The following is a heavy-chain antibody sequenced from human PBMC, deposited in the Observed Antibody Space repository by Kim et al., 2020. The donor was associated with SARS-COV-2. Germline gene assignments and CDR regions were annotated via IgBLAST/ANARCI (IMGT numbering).Heavy chain of an antibody. D-gene: IGHD2-21*02. Sequence: GTTVYAGSVKCRFTISRANSKNTLYLQMHSLRAEDTAVYYCAKDTGDSDYWGQGTLVTVSS. V-gene: IGHV3-23*01. J-gene: IGHJ4*02. CDR3: AKDTGDSDY. CDR2: GTT.